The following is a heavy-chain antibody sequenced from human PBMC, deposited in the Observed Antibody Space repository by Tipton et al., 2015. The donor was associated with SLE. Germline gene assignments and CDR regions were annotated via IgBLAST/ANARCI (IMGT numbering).Heavy chain of an antibody. CDR2: IYYSGST. CDR1: GGSFSGHT. D-gene: IGHD3-22*01. CDR3: ARDEYRYDATGYHLLGHFDF. J-gene: IGHJ4*02. Sequence: TLSLTCVVYGGSFSGHTWTWVRQPPGQGLEWIGSIYYSGSTYYNPSLKSRVTILVDTSKNQFSLKLSSVTAADTAVYYCARDEYRYDATGYHLLGHFDFWGQGTLVTVSS. V-gene: IGHV4-34*01.